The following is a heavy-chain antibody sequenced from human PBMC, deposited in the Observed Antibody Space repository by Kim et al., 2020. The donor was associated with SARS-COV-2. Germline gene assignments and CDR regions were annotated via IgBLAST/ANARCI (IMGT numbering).Heavy chain of an antibody. J-gene: IGHJ4*02. D-gene: IGHD2-21*02. CDR2: TI. V-gene: IGHV3-48*02. CDR3: AGDGVGDLQY. Sequence: TISYADSVKGRLTISRDNAKSSLYLQMNSLKDKDTAVYYCAGDGVGDLQYWGQGTLVTVSS.